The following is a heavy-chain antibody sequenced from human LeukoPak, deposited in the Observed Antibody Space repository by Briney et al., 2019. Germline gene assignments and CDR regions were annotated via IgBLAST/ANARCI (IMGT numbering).Heavy chain of an antibody. CDR3: ARRKLYYFDY. Sequence: PSETLSLTCTVSGGSISSSSYYWGWIRQPPGKGLEWIGSMYYSGSTYYNPSLKSRVTISVDTSKNQFSLKLSSVTAADTAVYYCARRKLYYFDYWGQGTLVTVSS. CDR2: MYYSGST. D-gene: IGHD1-14*01. J-gene: IGHJ4*02. V-gene: IGHV4-39*07. CDR1: GGSISSSSYY.